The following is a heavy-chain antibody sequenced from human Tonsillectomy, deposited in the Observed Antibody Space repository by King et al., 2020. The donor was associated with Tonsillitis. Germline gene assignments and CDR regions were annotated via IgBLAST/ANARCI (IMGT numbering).Heavy chain of an antibody. CDR3: VYSRRPNYLDCSCYYSFGY. CDR1: GFSLSTSGVG. D-gene: IGHD3-22*01. Sequence: ITLKESGPTLVKPTQTLTLTCTFSGFSLSTSGVGVGWIRQPPGKALKWLALIYWNDDKRYSPSLKSRLTITKDTSKNQVVLRMTNMDPVDTATYYCVYSRRPNYLDCSCYYSFGYRGQGTLVPVSP. CDR2: IYWNDDK. J-gene: IGHJ4*02. V-gene: IGHV2-5*01.